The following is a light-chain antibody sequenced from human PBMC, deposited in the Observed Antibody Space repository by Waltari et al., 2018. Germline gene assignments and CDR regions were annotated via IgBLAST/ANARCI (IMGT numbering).Light chain of an antibody. CDR3: QQYGDSPIT. Sequence: EIVLTQSPGTLSLSPGERATLSCKAIQRIANNNLGWYQQKPGQAPRLLIYAASRRATGIPNRFSGSGSGTDFTLTISRLEPEDFAVYYGQQYGDSPITFGPGTRLDIK. CDR2: AAS. V-gene: IGKV3-20*01. J-gene: IGKJ5*01. CDR1: QRIANNN.